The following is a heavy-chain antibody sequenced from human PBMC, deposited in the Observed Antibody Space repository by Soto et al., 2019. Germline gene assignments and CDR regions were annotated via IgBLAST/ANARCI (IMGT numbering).Heavy chain of an antibody. Sequence: EVQLVESGGGLIQRGGSLRLSCAASGFTVSSNYMSWVRQAPGKGLEWVSVIFTGGSTSYADSVKGRFTISSDTSKNTVYLQMNSLRAEDTAVYYCARDLGRDSNQHWGQGTLVTVSS. CDR1: GFTVSSNY. J-gene: IGHJ1*01. D-gene: IGHD4-4*01. CDR2: IFTGGST. V-gene: IGHV3-53*01. CDR3: ARDLGRDSNQH.